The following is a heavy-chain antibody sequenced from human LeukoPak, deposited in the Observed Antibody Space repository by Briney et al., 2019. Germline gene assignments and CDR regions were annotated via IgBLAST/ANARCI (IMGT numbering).Heavy chain of an antibody. CDR1: GGSIVSSSYY. V-gene: IGHV4-39*07. CDR2: VYYSGST. D-gene: IGHD4-17*01. Sequence: PSETLSLTCAVPGGSIVSSSYYWGWIRQPPGKGLEWLGGVYYSGSTYYNPSLKSRVTISVDTSKNQFSLKLSSVTAADTVVYYCAREAVTTGLDYWGQGTLVTVSS. CDR3: AREAVTTGLDY. J-gene: IGHJ4*02.